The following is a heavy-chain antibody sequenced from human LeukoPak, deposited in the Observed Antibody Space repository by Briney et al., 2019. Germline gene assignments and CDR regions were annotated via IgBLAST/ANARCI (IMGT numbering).Heavy chain of an antibody. J-gene: IGHJ6*03. CDR1: GFTFSSYA. V-gene: IGHV3-30*04. Sequence: GGSLRLSCVASGFTFSSYAMHWVRQAPGKGLEWVAVISYDGSNKYYADSVKGRFTISRDNSKNTLYLQMNSLRAEDTAVYYCARGIMEHYYYYYMDVWGKGTTVTVSS. CDR3: ARGIMEHYYYYYMDV. D-gene: IGHD1-26*01. CDR2: ISYDGSNK.